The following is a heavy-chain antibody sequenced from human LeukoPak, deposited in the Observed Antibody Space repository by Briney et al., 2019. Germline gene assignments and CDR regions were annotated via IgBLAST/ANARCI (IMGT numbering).Heavy chain of an antibody. J-gene: IGHJ5*02. CDR2: IYYSGST. CDR3: ARVPPGGNWFDP. V-gene: IGHV4-59*01. D-gene: IGHD3-10*01. CDR1: GGSISSYY. Sequence: SETLSLTCTVSGGSISSYYWSWIRQPPGKGLEWIGYIYYSGSTNYNPSLKSRVTISVDTFKNQFSLKLSSVTAADTAVYYCARVPPGGNWFDPWGQGTLVTVSS.